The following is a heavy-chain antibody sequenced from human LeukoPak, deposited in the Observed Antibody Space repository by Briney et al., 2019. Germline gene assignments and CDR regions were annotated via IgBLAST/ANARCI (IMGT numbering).Heavy chain of an antibody. CDR3: ARQDGNSKYYFDY. CDR1: GYSFTYYW. J-gene: IGHJ4*02. Sequence: GESLKISRKGSGYSFTYYWIGWVRQMPGKGLEWMGIIHPGDSDTRYRPSFQGQVTISVDKSISTAYLQWSSLKASDTAMYYCARQDGNSKYYFDYWGQGTLVTVSS. D-gene: IGHD1-1*01. V-gene: IGHV5-51*01. CDR2: IHPGDSDT.